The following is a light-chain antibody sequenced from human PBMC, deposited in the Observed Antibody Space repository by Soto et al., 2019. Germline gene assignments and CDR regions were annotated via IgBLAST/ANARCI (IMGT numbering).Light chain of an antibody. CDR1: SSDVGGYNY. V-gene: IGLV2-14*01. Sequence: QSALTQPASVSGSPGQSITISCTGTSSDVGGYNYVSWYQQHPVKAPKLLIYDVSNRPSGVSNLFSGSKSGTTASLTISGLQAEDEADYYCSSYTRSSTYVFGTGTQLTVL. CDR3: SSYTRSSTYV. CDR2: DVS. J-gene: IGLJ1*01.